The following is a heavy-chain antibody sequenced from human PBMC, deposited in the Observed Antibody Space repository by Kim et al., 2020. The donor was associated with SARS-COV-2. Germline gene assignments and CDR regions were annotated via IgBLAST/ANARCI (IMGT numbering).Heavy chain of an antibody. Sequence: SVKVSCKASGGTFSSYAISWVRQAPGQGLEWMGGIIPIFGTANYAQKFQGRVTITADESTSTAYMELSSLRSEDTAVYYCARVRNAQLGFGYWGQGTLVTVSS. D-gene: IGHD6-13*01. J-gene: IGHJ4*02. V-gene: IGHV1-69*13. CDR3: ARVRNAQLGFGY. CDR1: GGTFSSYA. CDR2: IIPIFGTA.